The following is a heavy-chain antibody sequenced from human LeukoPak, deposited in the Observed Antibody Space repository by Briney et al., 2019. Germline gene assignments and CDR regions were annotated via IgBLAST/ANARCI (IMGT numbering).Heavy chain of an antibody. CDR1: GYTFTGYY. V-gene: IGHV1-2*02. J-gene: IGHJ4*02. D-gene: IGHD6-19*01. Sequence: ASVEVSCKASGYTFTGYYMHWVRQAPGQGLEWMGWINPNSGGTNYAQKFQGRVTVTRDTSISTAYMELSRLRSDDTAVYYCARVKSSGWYNFDYWGQGTLVTVSS. CDR2: INPNSGGT. CDR3: ARVKSSGWYNFDY.